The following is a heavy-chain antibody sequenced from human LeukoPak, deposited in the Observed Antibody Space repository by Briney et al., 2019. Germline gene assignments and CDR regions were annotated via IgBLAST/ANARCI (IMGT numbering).Heavy chain of an antibody. D-gene: IGHD3-22*01. CDR2: INPNSGGT. Sequence: ASVKVSCKASGYTFTGYYMHWVRQAPGQGLEWMRWINPNSGGTNYAQKFQGRVTMARDTSISTAYMELSRLRSDDTAVYYCARGITMIVVATVWEDWFDPWGQGTLVTVSS. CDR3: ARGITMIVVATVWEDWFDP. J-gene: IGHJ5*02. CDR1: GYTFTGYY. V-gene: IGHV1-2*02.